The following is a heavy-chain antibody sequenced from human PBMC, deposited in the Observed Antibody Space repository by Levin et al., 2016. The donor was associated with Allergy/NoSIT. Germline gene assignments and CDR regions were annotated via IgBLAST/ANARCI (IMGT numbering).Heavy chain of an antibody. CDR1: HDSITNGNYF. CDR3: ARGQGEDFGFGPGRYLDY. Sequence: SETLSLTCTVSHDSITNGNYFWTWIRQYPGKGLEWMGYIQYSGSTSYNPSLKSRLAMFRVTSKNQFSLKLSSVTAADTAIYYCARGQGEDFGFGPGRYLDYWGQGALVTVSS. D-gene: IGHD3-10*01. CDR2: IQYSGST. V-gene: IGHV4-31*03. J-gene: IGHJ4*02.